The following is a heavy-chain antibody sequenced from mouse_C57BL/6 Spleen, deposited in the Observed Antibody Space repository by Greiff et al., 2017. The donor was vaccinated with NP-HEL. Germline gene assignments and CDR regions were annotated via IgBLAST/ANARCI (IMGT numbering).Heavy chain of an antibody. CDR2: INPSSGYT. CDR3: ANYDGYYAMDY. D-gene: IGHD2-4*01. Sequence: VMLVESGAELARPGASVKMSCKASGYTFTSYTMHWVKQRPGQGLEWIGYINPSSGYTKYNQKFKDKATLTADKSSSTAYMQLSSLTSEDSAVYYCANYDGYYAMDYWGQGTSVTVSS. CDR1: GYTFTSYT. J-gene: IGHJ4*01. V-gene: IGHV1-4*01.